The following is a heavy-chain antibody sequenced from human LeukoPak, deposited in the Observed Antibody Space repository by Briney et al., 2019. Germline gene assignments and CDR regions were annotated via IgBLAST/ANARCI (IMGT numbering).Heavy chain of an antibody. D-gene: IGHD2-21*02. Sequence: SETLSLTCTVSGGSISSYYWSWIRQPPGKGLEWIGYIYYSGATNYNPSLKSRVTISLDTSGNQFSLKLSSVTAADTAVYYCASGYCGGACQLGGVDMWGQGTMVTVSS. J-gene: IGHJ3*02. CDR3: ASGYCGGACQLGGVDM. V-gene: IGHV4-59*01. CDR2: IYYSGAT. CDR1: GGSISSYY.